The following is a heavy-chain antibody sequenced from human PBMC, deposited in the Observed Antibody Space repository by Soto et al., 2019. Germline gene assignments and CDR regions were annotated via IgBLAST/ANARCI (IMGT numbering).Heavy chain of an antibody. D-gene: IGHD3-3*01. CDR1: GGSFNSYA. Sequence: QVQLVQSGAEVKKPGSSEKVSCRASGGSFNSYAINWVRQAPGQGLEWMGGIIPLFGTTYYAQKFQGRVTITADESTTTAYMDLNSLEFEDTALYYWARPLRYYDSLMGYPPFDYWGQGTLVTVSS. CDR2: IIPLFGTT. J-gene: IGHJ4*02. V-gene: IGHV1-69*01. CDR3: ARPLRYYDSLMGYPPFDY.